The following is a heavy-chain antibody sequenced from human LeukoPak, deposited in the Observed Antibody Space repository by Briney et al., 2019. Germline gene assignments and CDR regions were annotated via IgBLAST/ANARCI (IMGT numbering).Heavy chain of an antibody. CDR1: GYTFTGYY. Sequence: GASVKVSCKASGYTFTGYYMHWVRQAPGQGLEWMGWINPNSGGTNYAQKFQGRVTMTRDTSISTAYMELSRLRSEDTAVYYCARDMAAAAGTVWFDPWGQGTLVTVSS. V-gene: IGHV1-2*02. CDR2: INPNSGGT. J-gene: IGHJ5*02. CDR3: ARDMAAAAGTVWFDP. D-gene: IGHD6-13*01.